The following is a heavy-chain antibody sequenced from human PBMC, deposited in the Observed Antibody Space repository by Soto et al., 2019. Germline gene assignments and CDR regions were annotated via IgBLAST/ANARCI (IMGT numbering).Heavy chain of an antibody. J-gene: IGHJ5*02. CDR2: INPNSGGT. CDR3: ARDLDCSSTSCYLGWLDP. Sequence: ASVKVSCKASGYTFTGYYMHWVRQAPGQGLEWMGWINPNSGGTNYAQKFQGRVTMTRDTSISTAYMELSRLRSDDTAVYYCARDLDCSSTSCYLGWLDPGGEGTIVTVYS. D-gene: IGHD2-2*01. V-gene: IGHV1-2*02. CDR1: GYTFTGYY.